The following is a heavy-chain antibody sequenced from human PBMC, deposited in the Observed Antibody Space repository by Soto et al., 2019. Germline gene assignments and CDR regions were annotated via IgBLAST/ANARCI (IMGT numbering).Heavy chain of an antibody. J-gene: IGHJ6*02. Sequence: ASVKVSCKASGYTFTGYYMHWVRQAPGQGLEWMGWINPNSGGTNYAQKFQGRVTMTRDTSISTAYMELSRLRSDDTAVYYCARGPLNIVVVVAATPGFDYYGMDVWGQGTTVTVSS. CDR1: GYTFTGYY. V-gene: IGHV1-2*02. D-gene: IGHD2-15*01. CDR3: ARGPLNIVVVVAATPGFDYYGMDV. CDR2: INPNSGGT.